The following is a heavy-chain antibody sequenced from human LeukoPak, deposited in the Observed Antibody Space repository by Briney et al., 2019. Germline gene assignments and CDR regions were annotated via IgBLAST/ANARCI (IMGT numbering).Heavy chain of an antibody. Sequence: GGSLRLSCAASGFTVSSNYMSWVRQAPGKGLEWVSVIYSGGSTYYADSVKGRFTISRDNSKNTLYLQMNSLRAEDTAVYYCARGSSSGWHRPFDYWGQGTLVTVSS. D-gene: IGHD6-19*01. CDR1: GFTVSSNY. CDR2: IYSGGST. J-gene: IGHJ4*02. V-gene: IGHV3-66*01. CDR3: ARGSSSGWHRPFDY.